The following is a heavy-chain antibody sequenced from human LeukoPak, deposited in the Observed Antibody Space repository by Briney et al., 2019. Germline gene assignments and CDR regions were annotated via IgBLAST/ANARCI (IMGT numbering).Heavy chain of an antibody. J-gene: IGHJ4*02. CDR2: INPNSGGT. D-gene: IGHD3-9*01. Sequence: ASVKVSCKASGYTFTGYYMHWVRQAPGQGLEWMGWINPNSGGTNYAQKFQGWVTMTRDTSISTACMELSRLRSDDTAVYYCAIGLDYDILTGYPPVYWGQGTLVTVSS. CDR3: AIGLDYDILTGYPPVY. V-gene: IGHV1-2*04. CDR1: GYTFTGYY.